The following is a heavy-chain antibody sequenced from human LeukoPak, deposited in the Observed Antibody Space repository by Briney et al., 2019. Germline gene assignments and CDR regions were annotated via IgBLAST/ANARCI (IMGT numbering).Heavy chain of an antibody. J-gene: IGHJ4*02. V-gene: IGHV3-7*03. CDR3: ARVYDRGSYWAPFDY. Sequence: GGSLRLSCAASGFTFSNYWMSWVRQPPGKGLEWVANIEQDGSEKYHVDSVKGRFTISRDNARNLLYLQVNSLRVEDTAVYYCARVYDRGSYWAPFDYWGQGTLVTVSS. CDR2: IEQDGSEK. D-gene: IGHD3-10*01. CDR1: GFTFSNYW.